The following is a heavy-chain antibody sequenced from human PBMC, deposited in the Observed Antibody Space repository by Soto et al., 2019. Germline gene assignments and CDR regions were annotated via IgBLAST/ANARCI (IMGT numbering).Heavy chain of an antibody. CDR3: ARGPRESGEWLLFDY. J-gene: IGHJ4*02. CDR2: MNPDNGNT. V-gene: IGHV1-8*01. D-gene: IGHD3-3*01. CDR1: GYTFSTYE. Sequence: SVKDSCQASGYTFSTYEINWVRRAAGQGLEWMGRMNPDNGNTGYAQKFQDRVTMTRNTSISTAYMELSSLRSDDTAVYYCARGPRESGEWLLFDYWGQGALVTVSS.